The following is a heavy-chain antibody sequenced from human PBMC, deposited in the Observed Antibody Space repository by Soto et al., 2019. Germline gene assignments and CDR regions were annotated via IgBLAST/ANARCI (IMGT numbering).Heavy chain of an antibody. Sequence: GESLKISCAASGFTFGSYWMCWVRQAPGKGLEWVANIRQDGGQIYYLDSVRGRFTISRDNAKTSLYLQMSSLRAEDTAVYYCARVGLYSSSSTDYYYMDVWGKGTTVTVSS. CDR3: ARVGLYSSSSTDYYYMDV. CDR1: GFTFGSYW. CDR2: IRQDGGQI. J-gene: IGHJ6*03. D-gene: IGHD6-6*01. V-gene: IGHV3-7*01.